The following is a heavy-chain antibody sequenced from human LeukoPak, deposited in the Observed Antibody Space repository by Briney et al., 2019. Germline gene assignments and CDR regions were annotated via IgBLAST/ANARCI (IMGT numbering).Heavy chain of an antibody. J-gene: IGHJ5*02. CDR2: INPNSGGT. Sequence: ASVKVSCKASGYTFTGYYMHWVRQAPGQGLEWMGWINPNSGGTNYAQKFQGRVTMTRDTSISTAYMELSRLRSDDTAVYYCARVFRGYGDTIRWFDPWGQGTLVTVSS. D-gene: IGHD4-17*01. CDR3: ARVFRGYGDTIRWFDP. CDR1: GYTFTGYY. V-gene: IGHV1-2*02.